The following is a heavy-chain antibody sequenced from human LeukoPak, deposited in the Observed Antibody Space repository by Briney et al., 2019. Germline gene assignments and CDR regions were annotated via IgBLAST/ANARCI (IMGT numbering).Heavy chain of an antibody. J-gene: IGHJ4*02. Sequence: GGSLRLSCAASGFTFTNYAMSWVRQAPGKGLEWVSGMSGRGISTYYADSVKGRFTISSDNSKNTLYLQMNSLRAEDTAIYYCAKDCNGGNCYIDYWGQGTLVTVAS. D-gene: IGHD2-15*01. CDR3: AKDCNGGNCYIDY. CDR2: MSGRGIST. CDR1: GFTFTNYA. V-gene: IGHV3-23*01.